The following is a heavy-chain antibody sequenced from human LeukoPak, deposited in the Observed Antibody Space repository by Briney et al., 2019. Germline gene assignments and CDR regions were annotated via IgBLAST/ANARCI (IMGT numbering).Heavy chain of an antibody. V-gene: IGHV4-39*07. Sequence: SETLSLTCTVSGGSISSGGYYWSWLRQHPGKGLEWIGEINHSGSTNYNPSLKSRVTISVDTSKNQFSLKLSSVTAADTAVYYCARGKVYYYDSSGSPRTYYFDYWGQGTLVTVSS. J-gene: IGHJ4*02. CDR2: INHSGST. CDR1: GGSISSGGYY. D-gene: IGHD3-22*01. CDR3: ARGKVYYYDSSGSPRTYYFDY.